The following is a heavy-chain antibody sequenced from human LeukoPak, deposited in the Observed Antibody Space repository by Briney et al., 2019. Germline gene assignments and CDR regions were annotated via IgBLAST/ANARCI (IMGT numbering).Heavy chain of an antibody. J-gene: IGHJ4*02. Sequence: SETLSLTCTVSGYSLSSGYSWCWRRQPPGKRLGCVGSIYHSGTTYYNPSLTSPVTISVDTSKNQFSLRLNSVTAADTAVYYCTRDRRPSSFDSWGKGTRAPSP. V-gene: IGHV4-38-2*02. CDR2: IYHSGTT. CDR3: TRDRRPSSFDS. CDR1: GYSLSSGYS.